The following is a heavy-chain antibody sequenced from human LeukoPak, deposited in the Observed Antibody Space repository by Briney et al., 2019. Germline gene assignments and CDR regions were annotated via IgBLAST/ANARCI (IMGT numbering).Heavy chain of an antibody. CDR1: GYTLTNYY. CDR3: ARGHYYDSSGYYYALSY. V-gene: IGHV1-46*01. Sequence: GASVKVSCKASGYTLTNYYRHWVRQAPGQGLEGMGMINPSGGSTSYAQKFQGRVTMTRATSTSTVYMELSSLSSEDTAVYYCARGHYYDSSGYYYALSYWGQGTLVTVSS. D-gene: IGHD3-22*01. CDR2: INPSGGST. J-gene: IGHJ4*02.